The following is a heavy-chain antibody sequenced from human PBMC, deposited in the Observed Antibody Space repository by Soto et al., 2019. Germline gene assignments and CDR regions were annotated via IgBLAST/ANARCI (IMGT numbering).Heavy chain of an antibody. CDR3: TRGSGAYGMDV. V-gene: IGHV3-53*01. CDR2: IYSAGST. J-gene: IGHJ6*02. D-gene: IGHD6-19*01. CDR1: GFTVNSNY. Sequence: EVQLVQSGGGLIQPGGSLRLSCAASGFTVNSNYMTWVRQPPGKGLEWVSIIYSAGSTYYADSVNGRFTISRDNWKNTLYLQMNSLRVDDTAVYYCTRGSGAYGMDVWGQGTTVTVSS.